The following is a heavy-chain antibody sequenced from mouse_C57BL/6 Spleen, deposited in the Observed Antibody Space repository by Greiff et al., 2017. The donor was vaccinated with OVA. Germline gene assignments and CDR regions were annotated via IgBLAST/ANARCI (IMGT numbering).Heavy chain of an antibody. Sequence: EVKVEESGEGLVKPGGSLKLSCAASGFTFSSYAMSWVRQTPEKRLEWVAYISSGGDYIYYADTVKGRFTISRDNARNTLYLQMSSLKSEDTAMYYCTRVYDYDRAFGYWGQGTTLTVSS. CDR2: ISSGGDYI. CDR3: TRVYDYDRAFGY. V-gene: IGHV5-9-1*02. D-gene: IGHD2-4*01. J-gene: IGHJ2*01. CDR1: GFTFSSYA.